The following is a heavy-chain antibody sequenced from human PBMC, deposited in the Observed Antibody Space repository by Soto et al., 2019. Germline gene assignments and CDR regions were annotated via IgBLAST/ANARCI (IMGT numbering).Heavy chain of an antibody. V-gene: IGHV3-23*01. CDR2: ISGSGGST. D-gene: IGHD2-2*01. CDR3: AKDPPFVVVPAPDYFDY. J-gene: IGHJ4*02. Sequence: EVQLLESGGGLVQPGGSLRLSCAASGFTFSSYVMSWVRQAPGKGLEWVSAISGSGGSTYYADSVKGRFTISRDNSKNTLYLQMNSLRAEDTAVYYCAKDPPFVVVPAPDYFDYWGQGTLVTVSS. CDR1: GFTFSSYV.